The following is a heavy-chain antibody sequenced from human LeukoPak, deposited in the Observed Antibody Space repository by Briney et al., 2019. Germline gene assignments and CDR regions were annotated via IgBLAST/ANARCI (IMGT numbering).Heavy chain of an antibody. V-gene: IGHV4-39*07. J-gene: IGHJ4*02. CDR3: ARDPHHDEHGDEGFDY. CDR1: GASINSSTYY. Sequence: PSETLSLTCTVSGASINSSTYYWGRIRQPPGKGLEWIGIMDHSGITYSNPSLRSRVTFSLDTSKNQFSLTLNSVTAADTAVYFCARDPHHDEHGDEGFDYWGQGTLVTVSS. CDR2: MDHSGIT. D-gene: IGHD4-17*01.